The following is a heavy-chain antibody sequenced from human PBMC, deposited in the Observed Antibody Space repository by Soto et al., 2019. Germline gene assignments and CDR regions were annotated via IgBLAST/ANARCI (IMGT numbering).Heavy chain of an antibody. CDR1: GYTFSGHY. J-gene: IGHJ4*02. Sequence: ASVKVSCKAPGYTFSGHYMHWIRQAPGQGPEWLGWINANSGDTDRAPKFQDRLTMTRDTSISTAYMELSRLRSDDTAVYYCARGGALDGTSPPFNHWGQGTLVTVSS. V-gene: IGHV1-2*02. CDR2: INANSGDT. D-gene: IGHD6-19*01. CDR3: ARGGALDGTSPPFNH.